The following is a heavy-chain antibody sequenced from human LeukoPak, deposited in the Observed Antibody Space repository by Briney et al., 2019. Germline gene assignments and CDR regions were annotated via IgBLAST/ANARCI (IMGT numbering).Heavy chain of an antibody. D-gene: IGHD6-13*01. CDR1: GFTFSTYY. Sequence: PGGSLRLSCAASGFTFSTYYMNWVRQAPGKGLEWVSFITGSSSYIYYTDSVKGRFTISRDNAKNSLYLQMNSLRAEDTAVYYCARNPGIAAAGTGYWGQGTLVTVSS. CDR3: ARNPGIAAAGTGY. CDR2: ITGSSSYI. J-gene: IGHJ4*02. V-gene: IGHV3-21*01.